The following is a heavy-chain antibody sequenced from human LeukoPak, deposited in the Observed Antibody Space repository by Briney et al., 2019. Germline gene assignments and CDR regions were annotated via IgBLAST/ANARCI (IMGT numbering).Heavy chain of an antibody. V-gene: IGHV1-69*13. CDR2: IIPIFGTT. CDR1: GYTFTSYA. D-gene: IGHD4-17*01. Sequence: SVKVSCKASGYTFTSYAMNWVRQAPGQGLEWMGGIIPIFGTTNYAQKFQGRVTITADESTSTAYMELSSLRSEDTAVYYCARVSEHGDYYYYYMDVWGKGTTVTVSS. J-gene: IGHJ6*03. CDR3: ARVSEHGDYYYYYMDV.